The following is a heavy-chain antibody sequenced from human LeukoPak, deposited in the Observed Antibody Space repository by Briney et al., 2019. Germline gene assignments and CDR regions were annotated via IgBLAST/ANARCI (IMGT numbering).Heavy chain of an antibody. CDR3: ARNELISSNYYYYGMDV. CDR1: GGSISSGGYY. V-gene: IGHV4-31*03. CDR2: IYYSGST. Sequence: SETLSLTCTVSGGSISSGGYYWSWLRQHPGKGLEWIGYIYYSGSTYYNPSLKSRVTISVDTSKNQFSLKLSSVTAADTAVYYCARNELISSNYYYYGMDVWGQGTTVTVSS. J-gene: IGHJ6*02.